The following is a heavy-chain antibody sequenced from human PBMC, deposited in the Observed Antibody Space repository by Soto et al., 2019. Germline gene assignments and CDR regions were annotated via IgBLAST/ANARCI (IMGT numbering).Heavy chain of an antibody. V-gene: IGHV3-48*02. CDR2: ISSSSSTI. J-gene: IGHJ6*02. D-gene: IGHD6-13*01. Sequence: GGSLRLSCAASGFTFSSYSMNWVRQAPGKGLEWVSYISSSSSTIYYADSVKGRFTISRDNAKNSLYLQMNSLRDEDTAVYYCARDPPPRYSSSWRHYYYGMDVWGQGTTVTVSS. CDR1: GFTFSSYS. CDR3: ARDPPPRYSSSWRHYYYGMDV.